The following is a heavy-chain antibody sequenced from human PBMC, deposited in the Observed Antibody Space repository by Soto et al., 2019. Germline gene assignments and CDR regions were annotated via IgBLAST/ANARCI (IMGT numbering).Heavy chain of an antibody. V-gene: IGHV3-30*18. CDR2: IKSGGNK. CDR1: GFTFSSFA. D-gene: IGHD3-3*01. J-gene: IGHJ5*02. CDR3: AKPRSSLEWPPFDP. Sequence: QEKLVESGGAVVQSGRSLRLSCEASGFTFSSFAMHWVRQVAGKGLEWVAVIKSGGNKDYSDSVKGRFTISRDNPRKTLYLQMNNLRPADTGVYYCAKPRSSLEWPPFDPWGQGTQVTVS.